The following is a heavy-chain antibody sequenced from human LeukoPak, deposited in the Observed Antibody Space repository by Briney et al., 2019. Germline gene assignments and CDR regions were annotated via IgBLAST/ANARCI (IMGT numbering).Heavy chain of an antibody. D-gene: IGHD3-10*01. CDR2: IYYSGST. Sequence: SETLSLTCTVSGGSISSSSYYWGWIRQPPGKGPEWIGSIYYSGSTYYNPSLKSRVTISVDTSKTQFSLKLSSVTAADTAVYYCARHPRYYYGSGRVYWGQGTLVTVSS. CDR3: ARHPRYYYGSGRVY. J-gene: IGHJ4*02. CDR1: GGSISSSSYY. V-gene: IGHV4-39*01.